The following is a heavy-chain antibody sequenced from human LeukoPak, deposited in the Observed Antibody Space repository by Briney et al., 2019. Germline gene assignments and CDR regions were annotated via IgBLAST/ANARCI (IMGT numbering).Heavy chain of an antibody. CDR2: MNPNSGST. CDR3: ARRVSSSLYYYYYMDV. J-gene: IGHJ6*03. V-gene: IGHV1-8*01. Sequence: ASVKVSCKASGYTFTSYDINWVRQATGQGLEWMGWMNPNSGSTGYAQKFQGRVTMTRNTSISTAYMELSSLRSEDTAVYYCARRVSSSLYYYYYMDVWGKGTTVTVSS. D-gene: IGHD6-6*01. CDR1: GYTFTSYD.